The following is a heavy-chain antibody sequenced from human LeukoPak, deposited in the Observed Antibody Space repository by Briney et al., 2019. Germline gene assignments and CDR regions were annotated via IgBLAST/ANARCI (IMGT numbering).Heavy chain of an antibody. Sequence: SETLSLTCAVYGGSFSGYYWSWIRQPPGKGLEWIGEINHSGSTNYNPSLKSRVTISVDTSKNQFSLKLSSVTAADTAVYYCARAQRGYSYGYYYYYGMDVWGRGTTVTVSS. J-gene: IGHJ6*02. CDR2: INHSGST. CDR3: ARAQRGYSYGYYYYYGMDV. D-gene: IGHD5-18*01. V-gene: IGHV4-34*01. CDR1: GGSFSGYY.